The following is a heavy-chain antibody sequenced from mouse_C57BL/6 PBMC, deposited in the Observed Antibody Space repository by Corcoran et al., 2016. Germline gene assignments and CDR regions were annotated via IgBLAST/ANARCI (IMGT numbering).Heavy chain of an antibody. CDR1: GYTFTTYG. V-gene: IGHV9-3*01. J-gene: IGHJ4*01. Sequence: QIQLVQSGPELKKPGETVKISCKASGYTFTTYGMSWVKQAPGKGLKWMGWINTYSGVPTYADDFKGRFAFSLEISASTAYLQINNLKNEDTATYFCARSDYGSSAYAMDYWGQGTSVTVSS. CDR2: INTYSGVP. CDR3: ARSDYGSSAYAMDY. D-gene: IGHD1-1*01.